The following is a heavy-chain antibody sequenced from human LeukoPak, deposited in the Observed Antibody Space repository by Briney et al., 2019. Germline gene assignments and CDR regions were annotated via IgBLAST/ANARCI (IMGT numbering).Heavy chain of an antibody. V-gene: IGHV3-30*04. J-gene: IGHJ1*01. CDR3: ARARTGSYYSTFEH. CDR1: GFTFSAYA. CDR2: ISYDETNY. Sequence: SGGSLRLSCTASGFTFSAYAMHWVRQAPGKGPEWVAVISYDETNYYYAESVKGRFSISRDDSKNTLVLQMNSLTTEDTGVYYCARARTGSYYSTFEHWGPGTLVSVSS. D-gene: IGHD1-26*01.